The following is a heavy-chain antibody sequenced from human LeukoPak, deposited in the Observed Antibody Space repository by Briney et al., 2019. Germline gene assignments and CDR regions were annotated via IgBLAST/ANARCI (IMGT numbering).Heavy chain of an antibody. CDR2: IRSKANSYAT. D-gene: IGHD3-10*01. J-gene: IGHJ6*03. V-gene: IGHV3-73*01. CDR3: TRQRITMVRGVINGYYYYYMDV. CDR1: GFTFSGSA. Sequence: PGGSLRLSCAASGFTFSGSAMHWVRQASGKGLEWVGRIRSKANSYATAYAASVKGRFTISRDDSKNTAYLQMNSLKTEDTAVYYCTRQRITMVRGVINGYYYYYMDVWGKGTTVTISS.